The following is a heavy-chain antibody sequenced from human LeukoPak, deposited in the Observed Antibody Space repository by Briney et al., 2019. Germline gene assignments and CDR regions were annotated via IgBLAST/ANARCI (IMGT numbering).Heavy chain of an antibody. CDR1: GFTFSSYG. CDR2: ISYDGSNK. D-gene: IGHD6-19*01. CDR3: ASGYSSGWHMSIYGMDV. J-gene: IGHJ6*02. V-gene: IGHV3-30*03. Sequence: GSLRLSCAASGFTFSSYGMHWVRQAPGKGLEWVAVISYDGSNKYYADSVKGRFTISRDNSKNTLYLQMNSLRAEDTAVYYCASGYSSGWHMSIYGMDVWGQGTTVTVSS.